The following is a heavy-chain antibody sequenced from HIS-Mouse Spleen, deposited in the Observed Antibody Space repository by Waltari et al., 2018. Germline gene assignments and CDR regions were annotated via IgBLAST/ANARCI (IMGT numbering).Heavy chain of an antibody. CDR3: AREIPYSSSWYDWYFDL. CDR1: GGPISSSSYY. D-gene: IGHD6-13*01. CDR2: VYYSWRP. J-gene: IGHJ2*01. Sequence: QLQLQESGPGLVKPSETLSLTCTVSGGPISSSSYYWGWIRQPPGKGLVWIGVVYYSWRPYYNPSLKSRVTISVDTSKNQFSLKLSSVTAADTAVYYCAREIPYSSSWYDWYFDLWGRGTLVTVSS. V-gene: IGHV4-39*07.